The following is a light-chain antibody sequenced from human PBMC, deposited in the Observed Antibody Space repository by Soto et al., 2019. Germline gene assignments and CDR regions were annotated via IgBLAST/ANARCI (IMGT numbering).Light chain of an antibody. Sequence: DLQMTQSPSSLSASVGDTVTITCRASQGISNYLAWYQQKPGQVPNLLIYAASTLQSGVPSRFSGSGSGTDFTITISSLRPEDVATYYCQKYNNAPRTFGQGTKVEI. CDR3: QKYNNAPRT. V-gene: IGKV1-27*01. CDR2: AAS. CDR1: QGISNY. J-gene: IGKJ1*01.